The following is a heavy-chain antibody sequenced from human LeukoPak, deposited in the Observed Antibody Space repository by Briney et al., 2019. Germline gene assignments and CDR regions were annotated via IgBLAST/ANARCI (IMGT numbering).Heavy chain of an antibody. V-gene: IGHV4-59*12. D-gene: IGHD4-17*01. CDR1: GGSISSYY. Sequence: SETLSLTCTVSGGSISSYYWSWIRQPPGKGLEWIGYIYYSGSTNYNPSLKSRVTISVDTSKNQFSLKLSSVTAADTAVYYCARAAYGTFDYWGQGTLVTVSS. CDR3: ARAAYGTFDY. J-gene: IGHJ4*02. CDR2: IYYSGST.